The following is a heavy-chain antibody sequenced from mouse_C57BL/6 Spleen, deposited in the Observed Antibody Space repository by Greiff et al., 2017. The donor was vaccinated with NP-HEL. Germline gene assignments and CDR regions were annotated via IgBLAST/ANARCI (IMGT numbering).Heavy chain of an antibody. CDR1: GYTFTSYW. CDR2: IHPNSGST. Sequence: QVQLQQPGAELVKPGASVKLSCKASGYTFTSYWMHWVKQRPGQGLEWIGMIHPNSGSTNYNEKFKSKATLTVDKSSSTAYMQLSSLTSEDSAVYYCAREREWLLFDYWGQGTTLTVSS. CDR3: AREREWLLFDY. D-gene: IGHD2-3*01. J-gene: IGHJ2*01. V-gene: IGHV1-64*01.